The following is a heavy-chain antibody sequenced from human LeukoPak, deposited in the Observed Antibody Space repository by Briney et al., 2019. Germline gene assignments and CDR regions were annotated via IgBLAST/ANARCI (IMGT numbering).Heavy chain of an antibody. Sequence: GGSLRLSCAASGFTVSSNYMSCVRQAPGKGLEWVSVIYSGGSTYYADSVKGRFTISRDNSKNTLYLQMNSLRAEDTAVYYCARTPRNYYYYMDVWRKGTTVTVSS. CDR3: ARTPRNYYYYMDV. J-gene: IGHJ6*03. CDR1: GFTVSSNY. CDR2: IYSGGST. V-gene: IGHV3-53*01.